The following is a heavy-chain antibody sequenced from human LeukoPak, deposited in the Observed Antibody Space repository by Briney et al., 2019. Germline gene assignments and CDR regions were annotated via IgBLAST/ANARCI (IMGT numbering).Heavy chain of an antibody. CDR2: INHSGST. CDR3: ARALVQWLANMPFDY. J-gene: IGHJ4*02. D-gene: IGHD6-19*01. V-gene: IGHV4-34*01. Sequence: SETLSLTCAVHGGSFSGYYWSWIRQPPGKGLEWIGEINHSGSTNYNPSLKSRVTISVDTSKNQFSLKLSSVTAADTAVYYCARALVQWLANMPFDYWGQGTLVTVSS. CDR1: GGSFSGYY.